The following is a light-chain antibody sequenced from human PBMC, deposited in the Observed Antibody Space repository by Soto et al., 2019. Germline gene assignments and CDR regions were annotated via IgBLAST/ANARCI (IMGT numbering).Light chain of an antibody. J-gene: IGKJ1*01. CDR3: QQYNTYWT. CDR1: QSVSSN. CDR2: GAS. Sequence: EVVWTQSPATLSLSPGERATLSCRASQSVSSNLAWYQQKPGQAPRLLIYGASTRATGIPARFSGSGSGTEFTLTITGLQPDDFATYYCQQYNTYWTFGQGTKVDIK. V-gene: IGKV3-15*01.